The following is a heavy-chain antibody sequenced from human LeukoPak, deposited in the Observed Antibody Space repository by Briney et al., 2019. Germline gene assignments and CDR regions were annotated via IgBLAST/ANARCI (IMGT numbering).Heavy chain of an antibody. D-gene: IGHD2-2*01. CDR2: IIPIFGTA. V-gene: IGHV1-69*05. CDR1: GGTFTSYA. Sequence: SVNVSCKASGGTFTSYATSWVRQAPGQGLEWMGGIIPIFGTANYAQKFQGRVTITTDESTRAAYMELSSLRSEDTAVYYCARAHLFCSSTSCRYYYYYYMDVWGKGTTVTVSS. J-gene: IGHJ6*03. CDR3: ARAHLFCSSTSCRYYYYYYMDV.